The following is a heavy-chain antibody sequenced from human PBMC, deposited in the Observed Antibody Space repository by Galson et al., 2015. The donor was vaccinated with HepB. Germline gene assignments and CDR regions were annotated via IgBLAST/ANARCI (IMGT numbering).Heavy chain of an antibody. V-gene: IGHV1-2*02. D-gene: IGHD1-26*01. J-gene: IGHJ3*02. CDR3: ARVKWELIGEDGYDI. Sequence: SMKVSCKASGYTFTGYYLHWVRQAPGQGLEWMGLINPNSGGTNYAQKFQGRVTMTRDTSISTAYMELSRLRSDDTAVYYCARVKWELIGEDGYDIWGQGTMVTVSS. CDR2: INPNSGGT. CDR1: GYTFTGYY.